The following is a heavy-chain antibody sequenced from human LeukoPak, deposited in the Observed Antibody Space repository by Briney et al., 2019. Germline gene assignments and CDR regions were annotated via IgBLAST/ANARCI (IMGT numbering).Heavy chain of an antibody. V-gene: IGHV1-46*01. CDR2: INPSGGST. CDR3: AHGGSGNFDY. CDR1: GYTFTSYY. D-gene: IGHD3-10*01. Sequence: GASVKVSCKASGYTFTSYYMHWVRQAPGQGLEWMGIINPSGGSTSYAQKFQGRVTMTRDTSTSTVYMELSSLRAEDTALYYCAHGGSGNFDYWGQGTLVTVSS. J-gene: IGHJ4*02.